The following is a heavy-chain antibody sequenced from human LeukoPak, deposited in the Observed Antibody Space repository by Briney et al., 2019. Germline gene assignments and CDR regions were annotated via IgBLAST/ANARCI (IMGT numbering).Heavy chain of an antibody. V-gene: IGHV1-8*01. CDR2: MNPNSGNT. J-gene: IGHJ5*02. Sequence: ASVKVSCKASGYTFTSYDINWVRQATGQGLEWMGWMNPNSGNTGYAQKFQGRVTMTRNTSISTVYMELSSLRSEDTAVYYCARVARSSWYVTVSSWFDPWGQGTLVTVSS. CDR1: GYTFTSYD. CDR3: ARVARSSWYVTVSSWFDP. D-gene: IGHD6-13*01.